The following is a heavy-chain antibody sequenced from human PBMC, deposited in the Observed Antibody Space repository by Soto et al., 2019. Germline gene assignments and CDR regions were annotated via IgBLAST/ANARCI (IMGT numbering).Heavy chain of an antibody. CDR2: INPSGGST. J-gene: IGHJ4*02. CDR1: GYTFTSYY. CDR3: ASLTPPGGSSSYFDY. V-gene: IGHV1-46*01. D-gene: IGHD6-13*01. Sequence: QVQLVQSGAEVEKPGASVKVSCKASGYTFTSYYMHWVRLAPGQGLEWMGIINPSGGSTSYAQKFQGRITMTRDTSPSRVYRELSSLRSEDTAVYYCASLTPPGGSSSYFDYWGQGTLVTVSS.